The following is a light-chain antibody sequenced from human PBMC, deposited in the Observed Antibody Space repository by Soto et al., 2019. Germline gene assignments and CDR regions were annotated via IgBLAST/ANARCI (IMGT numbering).Light chain of an antibody. CDR2: DAS. CDR1: QSVSSY. V-gene: IGKV3-11*01. CDR3: QQRSNWPLT. Sequence: EIVLTQSPATLSLSPGERATLSCRASQSVSSYLAWYQQKPGQAPRLLIYDASNRATGIPARFSGSGSGTVFTLTISSLEPEDVAVYYWQQRSNWPLTFGGGTKVEIK. J-gene: IGKJ4*01.